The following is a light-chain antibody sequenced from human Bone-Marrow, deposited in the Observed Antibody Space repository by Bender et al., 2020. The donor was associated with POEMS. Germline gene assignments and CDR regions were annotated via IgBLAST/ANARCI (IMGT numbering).Light chain of an antibody. J-gene: IGLJ2*01. V-gene: IGLV1-44*01. CDR2: SSH. CDR1: SSNIGAHA. CDR3: SSYVSSITS. Sequence: QSVLTQPPSASGTPGQGVTISCSGSSSNIGAHAVNWYQHLPGTAPKLLIYSSHRRPSEVPDRFSGSRSGTSASLAISGLQSEDEADYYCSSYVSSITSFGGGTKLTVL.